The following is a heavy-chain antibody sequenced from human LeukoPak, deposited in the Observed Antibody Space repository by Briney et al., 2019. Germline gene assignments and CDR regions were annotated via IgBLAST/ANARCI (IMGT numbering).Heavy chain of an antibody. CDR1: GFAFSSYT. D-gene: IGHD3-22*01. V-gene: IGHV3-48*01. CDR2: ISSSSSTI. Sequence: GGSLRLSCAAPGFAFSSYTMNWVRQAPGKGLEWVSYISSSSSTIYYADSVKGRFTISRDNAKNSLYLQMNSLRAEDTAVYYCARDRGVLSLAVVIGYYFDYWGQGTLVTVSS. CDR3: ARDRGVLSLAVVIGYYFDY. J-gene: IGHJ4*02.